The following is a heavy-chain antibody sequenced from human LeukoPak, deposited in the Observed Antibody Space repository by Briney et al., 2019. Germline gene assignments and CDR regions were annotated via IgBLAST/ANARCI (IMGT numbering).Heavy chain of an antibody. CDR3: ARGTYYYDSSGRSLYYMDV. CDR1: GFTFGDYA. D-gene: IGHD3-22*01. J-gene: IGHJ6*03. Sequence: PGGSLRLSCTASGFTFGDYAMSWIRQPPGKGLEWIGYIYYSGSTNYNPSLKSRVTISVDTSKNQFSLKLSSVTAADTAVYYCARGTYYYDSSGRSLYYMDVWGKGTTVTVSS. V-gene: IGHV4-59*01. CDR2: IYYSGST.